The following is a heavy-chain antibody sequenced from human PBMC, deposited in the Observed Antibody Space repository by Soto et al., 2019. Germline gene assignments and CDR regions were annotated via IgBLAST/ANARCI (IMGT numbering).Heavy chain of an antibody. D-gene: IGHD3-16*02. V-gene: IGHV4-34*01. CDR2: INHSGST. CDR1: GGSFSGYY. J-gene: IGHJ6*02. CDR3: ARGPMRYEYVWGSYRPSYYGMDV. Sequence: QVQLQQWGAGLLKPSETLSLTCAVYGGSFSGYYWSWIRQPPGKGLEWIGEINHSGSTNYNPSLKSRVTISVETSKNQFPLKLSSVAAADTALYYCARGPMRYEYVWGSYRPSYYGMDVWGQGTTVTVSS.